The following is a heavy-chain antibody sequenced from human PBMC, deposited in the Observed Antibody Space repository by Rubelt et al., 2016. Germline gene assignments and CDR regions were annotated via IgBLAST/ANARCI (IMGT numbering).Heavy chain of an antibody. Sequence: TFSSYAMHWVRQAPGKGLEWVAVISYDGSNKYYADSVKGRFTISRDNSKNTLYLQMNSLRAEDTAVYYCARDRGITIFEVLDYWGQGTLVTVSS. D-gene: IGHD3-3*01. V-gene: IGHV3-30*04. CDR3: ARDRGITIFEVLDY. CDR1: TFSSYA. CDR2: ISYDGSNK. J-gene: IGHJ4*02.